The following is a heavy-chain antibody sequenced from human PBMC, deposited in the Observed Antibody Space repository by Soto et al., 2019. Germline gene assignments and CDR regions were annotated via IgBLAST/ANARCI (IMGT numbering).Heavy chain of an antibody. J-gene: IGHJ4*02. Sequence: EVQLVESGGGLVQPGGSLRLSCTASGFTSSLYWMTWVRQAPGKGLEWVANIKEDGSEKYYVDSVKGRFTISRDNAKNSLYLQMNSLRDEDTAVYYCARGRWELRGGPDYWGQGTLVTVSS. CDR3: ARGRWELRGGPDY. V-gene: IGHV3-7*03. D-gene: IGHD1-26*01. CDR1: GFTSSLYW. CDR2: IKEDGSEK.